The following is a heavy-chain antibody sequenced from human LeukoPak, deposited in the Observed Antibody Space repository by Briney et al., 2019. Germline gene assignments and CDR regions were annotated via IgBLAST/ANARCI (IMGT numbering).Heavy chain of an antibody. V-gene: IGHV3-21*01. CDR3: ARVKKGYYDSSGGYYYYYYGMDV. CDR2: ISSSTGYI. CDR1: GFTFSSSS. J-gene: IGHJ6*02. D-gene: IGHD3-22*01. Sequence: GGSLRLSCAASGFTFSSSSMNWVRQAPGKGLEWVSSISSSTGYIYYADSVKGRFTISRDNAKNSLYLQMNSLRAEDTAVYYCARVKKGYYDSSGGYYYYYYGMDVWGQGTTVTVSS.